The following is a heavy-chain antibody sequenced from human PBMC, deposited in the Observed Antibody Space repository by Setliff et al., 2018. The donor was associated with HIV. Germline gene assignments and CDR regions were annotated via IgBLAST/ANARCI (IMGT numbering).Heavy chain of an antibody. CDR2: MTSDSRTI. CDR3: ATSIEGAFHY. D-gene: IGHD1-26*01. Sequence: GGSLRLSCVGSGFNIEEYAMAWVRQVPGKGLEWVAYMTSDSRTIYYADSVTGRFTISRDNAKSSVYLQMNTLRAEDTALYYCATSIEGAFHYWGQGTLVTVSS. V-gene: IGHV3-48*04. J-gene: IGHJ4*02. CDR1: GFNIEEYA.